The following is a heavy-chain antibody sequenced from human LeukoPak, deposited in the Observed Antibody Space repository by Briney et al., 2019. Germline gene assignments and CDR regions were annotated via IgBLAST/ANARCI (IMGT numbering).Heavy chain of an antibody. CDR2: ISAYNGNT. CDR3: ARDIPGSSWYIYYYYGMDV. J-gene: IGHJ6*02. D-gene: IGHD6-13*01. CDR1: GYTFTNYG. Sequence: ASVKVSCKASGYTFTNYGISWVRQAPGQGLEWMGWISAYNGNTNYAQKLQGRVTMTTDTSTSSAYMELRSLRSDDTAVYYCARDIPGSSWYIYYYYGMDVWGQGTTVTVSS. V-gene: IGHV1-18*01.